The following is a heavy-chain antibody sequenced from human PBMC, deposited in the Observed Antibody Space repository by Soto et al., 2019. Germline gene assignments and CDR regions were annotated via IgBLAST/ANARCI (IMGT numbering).Heavy chain of an antibody. V-gene: IGHV3-20*04. J-gene: IGHJ4*02. D-gene: IGHD6-19*01. Sequence: AGGALRLSCAASGFTFDDHGMSWGRQAPGKGLEWVSGINWNGGSTGYADSVKGRFTISRDNAKNSLYLQMNSLRAEDTALYYCARDRGSGWPNALDYWGQGTLVTVSS. CDR3: ARDRGSGWPNALDY. CDR1: GFTFDDHG. CDR2: INWNGGST.